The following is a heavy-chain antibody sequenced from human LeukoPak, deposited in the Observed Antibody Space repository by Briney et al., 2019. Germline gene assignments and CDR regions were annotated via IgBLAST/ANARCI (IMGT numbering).Heavy chain of an antibody. CDR3: ARVGSTSTISDYYYYMDV. D-gene: IGHD2-2*01. CDR1: GYTFTGYY. V-gene: IGHV1-2*02. CDR2: INPNSGGT. Sequence: GASVKVSCKASGYTFTGYYMHWVRQAPGQGLERMGWINPNSGGTNYAQKFQGRVTMTRDTSISTAYMELSRLRSDDTAVYYCARVGSTSTISDYYYYMDVWGKGTTVTVSS. J-gene: IGHJ6*03.